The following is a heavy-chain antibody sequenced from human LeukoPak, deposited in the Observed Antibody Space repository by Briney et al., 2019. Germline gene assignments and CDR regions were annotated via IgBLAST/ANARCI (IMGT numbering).Heavy chain of an antibody. D-gene: IGHD3-22*01. Sequence: PSETLSLTCNVSGGSISISSHYWGWIRQSPERGLEWIGSIYYSGATYSSPSLKSRVSMSIDTSKNHFSLKMSPVTAADTAVYYCARGAPGGSSGYYYASPPPTLNYWGQGTLVTVSS. CDR1: GGSISISSHY. CDR2: IYYSGAT. CDR3: ARGAPGGSSGYYYASPPPTLNY. J-gene: IGHJ4*02. V-gene: IGHV4-39*02.